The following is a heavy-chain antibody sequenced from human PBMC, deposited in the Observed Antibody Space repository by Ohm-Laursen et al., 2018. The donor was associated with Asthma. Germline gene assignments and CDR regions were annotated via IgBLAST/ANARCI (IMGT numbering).Heavy chain of an antibody. D-gene: IGHD3-9*01. Sequence: GTPSLTWAVSGGSVSGYDWSWVWQAPGRELEWIAYIQSSGGANYNPSLQSRVTLSLDTSKNQVSLRLSSVTAADTALYFCARLDWVRSMFDSWGPGIQVLVSS. CDR1: GGSVSGYD. CDR3: ARLDWVRSMFDS. J-gene: IGHJ4*02. CDR2: IQSSGGA. V-gene: IGHV4-59*02.